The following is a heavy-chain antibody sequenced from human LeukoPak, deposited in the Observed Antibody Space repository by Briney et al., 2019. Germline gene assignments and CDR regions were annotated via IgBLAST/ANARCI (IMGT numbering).Heavy chain of an antibody. CDR3: ARGSIAAAGTLSGKDY. Sequence: SETLSLTCTVSGGSISSGGYYWSWIRQHPGKGLEWIGYIYYSGSTYYSPSLKSRVTISVDTSKNQFSLKLSSVTAADTAVYYCARGSIAAAGTLSGKDYWGQGTLVTVSS. J-gene: IGHJ4*02. D-gene: IGHD6-13*01. CDR2: IYYSGST. V-gene: IGHV4-31*03. CDR1: GGSISSGGYY.